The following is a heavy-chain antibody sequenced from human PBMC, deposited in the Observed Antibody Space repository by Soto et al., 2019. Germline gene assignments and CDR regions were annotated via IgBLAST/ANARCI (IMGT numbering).Heavy chain of an antibody. V-gene: IGHV3-23*01. CDR3: AKDLNSSTSQPFYCYYYMDV. CDR1: GFTFSSYA. Sequence: EVQLLESGGGLVQPGGSLRLSCAASGFTFSSYAMSWVRQAPGKGLEWVSAISGSGGSTYYADSVKGRFSISRDNSKNTLYVHMNSLRAEDTAVYYCAKDLNSSTSQPFYCYYYMDVWGKGTTVTVSS. CDR2: ISGSGGST. D-gene: IGHD6-6*01. J-gene: IGHJ6*03.